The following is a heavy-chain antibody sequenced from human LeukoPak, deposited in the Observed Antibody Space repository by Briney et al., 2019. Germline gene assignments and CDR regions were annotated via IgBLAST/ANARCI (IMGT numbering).Heavy chain of an antibody. CDR3: ARPDEDRGYSYGYNY. Sequence: SVKVSCTASGGTFSSYAISWVRQAPGQGLEWMGGIIPILGTASYAQKFQGRVTITADESTSTAYMELSSLRSEDTAVYYCARPDEDRGYSYGYNYWGQGTLVTVSS. D-gene: IGHD5-18*01. CDR2: IIPILGTA. J-gene: IGHJ4*02. V-gene: IGHV1-69*13. CDR1: GGTFSSYA.